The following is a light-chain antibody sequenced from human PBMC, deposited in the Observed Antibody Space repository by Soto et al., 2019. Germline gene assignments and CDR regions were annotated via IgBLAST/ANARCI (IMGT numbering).Light chain of an antibody. J-gene: IGLJ1*01. Sequence: QSALAQPPSASWSPGQSVTISCTGTSSDVGGYNYVSWYQQRPGKAPKLIIYEVTKRPSGVPDRVFGSKSGNTASLTVSGLQADDEADYYCCSFAGTNSFVFGTGTKVTVL. V-gene: IGLV2-8*01. CDR1: SSDVGGYNY. CDR3: CSFAGTNSFV. CDR2: EVT.